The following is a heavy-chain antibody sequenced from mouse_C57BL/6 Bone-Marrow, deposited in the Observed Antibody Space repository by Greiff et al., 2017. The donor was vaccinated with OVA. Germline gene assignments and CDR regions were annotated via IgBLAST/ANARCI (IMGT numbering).Heavy chain of an antibody. J-gene: IGHJ2*01. V-gene: IGHV5-4*01. CDR3: AREGGPFDY. CDR1: GFTFSSYA. CDR2: ISDGGSYT. Sequence: EVQGVESGGGLVKPGGSLKLSCAASGFTFSSYAMSWVRQTPEKRLEWVATISDGGSYTYYPDNVKGRFTISRDNAKNNLYLQMSHLKSEDTAMYYCAREGGPFDYWGQGTTLTVSS.